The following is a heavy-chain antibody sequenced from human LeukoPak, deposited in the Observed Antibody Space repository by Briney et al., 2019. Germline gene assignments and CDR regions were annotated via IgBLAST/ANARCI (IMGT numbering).Heavy chain of an antibody. CDR1: GFTFSSYS. Sequence: GGSLRLSCAASGFTFSSYSMNWVRQAPGKGLEWVSYISSSGSTIYYADSVMGRFTISRDNAKNSLYLQMNSLRAEDTAVYYCARSPNYKGYFDYWGQGTLVTVSS. CDR3: ARSPNYKGYFDY. CDR2: ISSSGSTI. J-gene: IGHJ4*02. D-gene: IGHD3-10*01. V-gene: IGHV3-48*04.